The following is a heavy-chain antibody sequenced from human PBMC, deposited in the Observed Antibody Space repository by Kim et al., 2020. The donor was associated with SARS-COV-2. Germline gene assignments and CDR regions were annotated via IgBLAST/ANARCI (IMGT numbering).Heavy chain of an antibody. Sequence: VKGRLPISRDNSKNTLYLQMNNLRAKDTAVYYCAKDPNGYSSSWYGMDVWGQGTTVTVS. D-gene: IGHD6-13*01. V-gene: IGHV3-23*01. CDR3: AKDPNGYSSSWYGMDV. J-gene: IGHJ6*02.